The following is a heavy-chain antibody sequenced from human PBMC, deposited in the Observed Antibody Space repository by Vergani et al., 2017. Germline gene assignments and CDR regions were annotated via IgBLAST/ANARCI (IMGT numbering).Heavy chain of an antibody. CDR2: INPNSGGT. V-gene: IGHV1-2*02. J-gene: IGHJ4*02. D-gene: IGHD2-2*01. Sequence: QVQLVQSGAEVKKPGASVKVSCKASGYTFTDYFMHWVRQAPGQGLEWMGWINPNSGGTNYAQKFQGRVTMTRDTSISPAYMELSNLRSDDTAVYYCARVDTSSNRDYFDYWGQGTLVTVSS. CDR3: ARVDTSSNRDYFDY. CDR1: GYTFTDYF.